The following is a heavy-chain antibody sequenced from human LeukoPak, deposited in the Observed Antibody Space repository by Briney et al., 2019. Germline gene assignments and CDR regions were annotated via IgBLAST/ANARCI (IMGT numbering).Heavy chain of an antibody. J-gene: IGHJ4*02. CDR3: AKDPFDY. Sequence: QPGRSLRLSCAASGFTFSSYGMHWVRQAPGKGLEWVAVISYDGSNKYYADSVKGRFTISRDNSKNTLYLQKNSLRAEDTAVYYCAKDPFDYWGQGTLVTVSS. CDR1: GFTFSSYG. V-gene: IGHV3-30*18. CDR2: ISYDGSNK.